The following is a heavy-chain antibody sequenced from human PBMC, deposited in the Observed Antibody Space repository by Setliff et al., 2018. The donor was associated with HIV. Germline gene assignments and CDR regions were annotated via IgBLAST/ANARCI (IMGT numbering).Heavy chain of an antibody. J-gene: IGHJ4*02. Sequence: GASVKVPCKASGYSFSNYAMHWVRQAPEQSLEWMGWINAGNGNTKYSQKFQGRVTITRDTSASTAYMELSSLRSEDTAVYYCARDQALEMATKWGQGTLVTVS. CDR1: GYSFSNYA. V-gene: IGHV1-3*01. D-gene: IGHD5-12*01. CDR3: ARDQALEMATK. CDR2: INAGNGNT.